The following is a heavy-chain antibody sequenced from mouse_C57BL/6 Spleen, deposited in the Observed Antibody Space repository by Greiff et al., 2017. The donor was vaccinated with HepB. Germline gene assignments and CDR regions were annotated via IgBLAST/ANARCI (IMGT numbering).Heavy chain of an antibody. CDR1: GYTFTDYY. Sequence: QVQLQQSGAELVRPGASVKLSCKASGYTFTDYYINWVKQRPGQGLEWIARIYPGSGNTYYNEKFKGKATLTAEKSSSTAYMQLSSLTSEDSAVYFCARSDYYGSLDYWGQGTTLTVSS. J-gene: IGHJ2*01. CDR3: ARSDYYGSLDY. D-gene: IGHD1-1*01. CDR2: IYPGSGNT. V-gene: IGHV1-76*01.